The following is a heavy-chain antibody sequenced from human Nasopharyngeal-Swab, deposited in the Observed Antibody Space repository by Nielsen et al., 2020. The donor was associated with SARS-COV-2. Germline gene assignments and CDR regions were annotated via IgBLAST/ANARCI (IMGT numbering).Heavy chain of an antibody. J-gene: IGHJ6*02. D-gene: IGHD3-10*01. CDR2: ISGSGGSK. CDR3: AKGVTMVRGFVNYFYYYTMDV. V-gene: IGHV3-23*01. Sequence: WIRQPPGEGLEWVSAISGSGGSKYYADSVKGRFTISRGNSNNTLFLQLNSLRAEDAALYYCAKGVTMVRGFVNYFYYYTMDVWGQGTTVTVSS.